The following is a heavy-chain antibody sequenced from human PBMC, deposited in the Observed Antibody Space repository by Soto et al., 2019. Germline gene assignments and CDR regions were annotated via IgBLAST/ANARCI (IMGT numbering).Heavy chain of an antibody. CDR3: AKGGPDAFCAGGRCYFDS. V-gene: IGHV3-9*01. CDR1: GFTFDAYA. CDR2: ITWNGNVI. D-gene: IGHD3-3*01. Sequence: EVQMVESGGGFIQPGRSLGLSCAASGFTFDAYAMHWVRRVPGRGLEWVSSITWNGNVIGYADSVKGSFTVSRDNANNSLYLQMSDLRREDTALYYCAKGGPDAFCAGGRCYFDSWGQGIQVTVTS. J-gene: IGHJ4*03.